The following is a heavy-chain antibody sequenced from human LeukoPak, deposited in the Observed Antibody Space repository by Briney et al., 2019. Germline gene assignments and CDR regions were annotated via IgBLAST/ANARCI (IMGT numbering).Heavy chain of an antibody. J-gene: IGHJ5*02. CDR1: GASISNYY. CDR3: ARDGSGSYYKWFDP. CDR2: IYYSGNT. Sequence: SETLSLTCTVSGASISNYYWSWIRQPPGKGLEWIGYIYYSGNTKYNPSLKSRVTISADTSKNRFSLKLNSVTAADTAIYHCARDGSGSYYKWFDPWGQGTLVTVSS. D-gene: IGHD3-10*01. V-gene: IGHV4-59*01.